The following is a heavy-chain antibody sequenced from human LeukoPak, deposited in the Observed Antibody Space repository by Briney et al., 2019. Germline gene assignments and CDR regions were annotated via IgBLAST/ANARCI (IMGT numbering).Heavy chain of an antibody. CDR2: IYSGGST. D-gene: IGHD3-22*01. J-gene: IGHJ1*01. Sequence: HSGGSLRLSCAASGFTVSSNYMSWVRQAPGKGLEWVSVIYSGGSTYYADSVKGRFTISRDNSKNTLYLQMNSLRAEDTAVYYCARGYYDSSGYYPEYFQHWGQGTLVTVSS. CDR1: GFTVSSNY. V-gene: IGHV3-66*01. CDR3: ARGYYDSSGYYPEYFQH.